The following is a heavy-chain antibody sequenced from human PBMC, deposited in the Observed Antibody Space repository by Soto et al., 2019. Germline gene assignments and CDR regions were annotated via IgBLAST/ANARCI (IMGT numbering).Heavy chain of an antibody. V-gene: IGHV5-51*01. J-gene: IGHJ5*02. Sequence: PGESLTISCQASGYAFTSYWIAWVLQIPGRGLEWMGIIYPGDSDTRYSPSFQGQVTISADKSITTAYLQWNSLEASDTAMYYCARGYCTTTICDPWFDPWGQGTMVTVSS. CDR1: GYAFTSYW. CDR2: IYPGDSDT. CDR3: ARGYCTTTICDPWFDP. D-gene: IGHD2-2*01.